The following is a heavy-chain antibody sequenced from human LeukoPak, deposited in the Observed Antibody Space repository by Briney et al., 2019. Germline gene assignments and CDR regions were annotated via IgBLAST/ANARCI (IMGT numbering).Heavy chain of an antibody. CDR2: IYYSGST. CDR1: GGSISSGDYY. J-gene: IGHJ5*02. D-gene: IGHD2-2*01. V-gene: IGHV4-30-4*08. Sequence: SETLSLTCTVSGGSISSGDYYWSWIRQPPGKGLEWIGYIYYSGSTYYNPSLKSRVTISVDTSKNQFSLKLSSVTAADTAVYYCDRERGRYCSSTSCRDPNWFDPWGQGTLVTVSS. CDR3: DRERGRYCSSTSCRDPNWFDP.